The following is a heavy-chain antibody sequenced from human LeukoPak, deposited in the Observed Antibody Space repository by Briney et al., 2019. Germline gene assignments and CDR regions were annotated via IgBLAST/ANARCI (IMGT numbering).Heavy chain of an antibody. CDR1: GYTFTSYY. CDR2: LNPSDGST. D-gene: IGHD1-26*01. CDR3: ARDRSGSDDFDY. J-gene: IGHJ4*02. Sequence: ASVKVSCKASGYTFTSYYMHWVRQAPGQGLEWMGILNPSDGSTSYAQKFQGRVTMTRDMSTSTVYMELSSLRSEDTAVYYCARDRSGSDDFDYWGQGTLVTVSS. V-gene: IGHV1-46*01.